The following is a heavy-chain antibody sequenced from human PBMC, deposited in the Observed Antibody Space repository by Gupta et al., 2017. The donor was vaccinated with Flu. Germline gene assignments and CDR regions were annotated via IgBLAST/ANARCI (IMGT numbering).Heavy chain of an antibody. J-gene: IGHJ4*02. CDR3: ARCRRWLQFSSALFDY. V-gene: IGHV4-34*01. Sequence: QVQLQQWGAGLLKPSETLSLTCAVYGGSFSGYYWSWIRQPPGKGLEWIGEINHSGSTNYNPSLKSRVTISVDTSKNQFSLKLSSVTAADTAVYYCARCRRWLQFSSALFDYWGQGTLVTVSS. CDR2: INHSGST. D-gene: IGHD5-12*01. CDR1: GGSFSGYY.